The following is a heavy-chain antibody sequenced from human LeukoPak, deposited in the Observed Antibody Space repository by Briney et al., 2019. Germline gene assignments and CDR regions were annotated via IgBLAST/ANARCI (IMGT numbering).Heavy chain of an antibody. Sequence: GRSLRLSCAGSGFSLDDYAMHWVRQAPGKGLEWVSSVSWDSGTKVYADPVKGRFTISRDNAKNSLYLQMNSLRSEDTALYYCIKDMGFDLLKDAFHVWGQGTMVTVSS. J-gene: IGHJ3*01. D-gene: IGHD3-9*01. CDR2: VSWDSGTK. V-gene: IGHV3-9*01. CDR3: IKDMGFDLLKDAFHV. CDR1: GFSLDDYA.